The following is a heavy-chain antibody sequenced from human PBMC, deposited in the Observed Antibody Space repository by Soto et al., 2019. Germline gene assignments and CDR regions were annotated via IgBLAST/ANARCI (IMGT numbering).Heavy chain of an antibody. CDR3: ARDGPIVVVTAIPGHTYYYYGMDV. Sequence: SVKVSCKASGGTFSSYAISWVRQAPGQGLEWMGGIIPIFGTANYAQKFQGRVTITADESTSTAYMELSSLRSEDTAVYYCARDGPIVVVTAIPGHTYYYYGMDVWGQGTTVTVS. V-gene: IGHV1-69*13. J-gene: IGHJ6*02. CDR1: GGTFSSYA. D-gene: IGHD2-21*02. CDR2: IIPIFGTA.